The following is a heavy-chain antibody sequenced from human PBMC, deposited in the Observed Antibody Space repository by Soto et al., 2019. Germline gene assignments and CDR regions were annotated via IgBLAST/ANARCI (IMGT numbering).Heavy chain of an antibody. V-gene: IGHV4-4*07. CDR3: VASLAASGLNWLDP. J-gene: IGHJ5*02. CDR2: IFSNGHT. CDR1: GGSIIETY. D-gene: IGHD6-13*01. Sequence: PETLSLTCVVSGGSIIETYWNWVRQPPGKGLEWIGLIFSNGHTDYNPSLKSRVTMSVDASKNQFSLRLTSMTAADTAVYYCVASLAASGLNWLDPWGRGTLVTVSS.